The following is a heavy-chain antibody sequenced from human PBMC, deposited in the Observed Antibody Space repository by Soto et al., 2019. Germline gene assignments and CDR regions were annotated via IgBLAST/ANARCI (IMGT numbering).Heavy chain of an antibody. D-gene: IGHD1-26*01. CDR3: ARREIQGPIEY. Sequence: SETLSLTCAVSGYSISSSNWWGWIRQPPGKGLEWIGYIYYSGTTYYNPSLKSRVTMSVDTSKNQFSLKLTSVTAVDMAVYYCARREIQGPIEYWGQGTLVTVS. J-gene: IGHJ4*02. V-gene: IGHV4-28*01. CDR2: IYYSGTT. CDR1: GYSISSSNW.